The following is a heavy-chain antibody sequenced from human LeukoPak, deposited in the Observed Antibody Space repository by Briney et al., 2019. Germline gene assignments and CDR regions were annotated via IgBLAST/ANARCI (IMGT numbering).Heavy chain of an antibody. Sequence: SETLSLTCTVSGGSISSYYWNWMRQPPGEGLEWIGYIYYSGSTNYNPSLKGRVTISVDTSKNQFSLSLTSVTAADTAVYYCAREWSSGWAEFDYWGQGTLVTVSS. D-gene: IGHD6-25*01. V-gene: IGHV4-59*01. CDR1: GGSISSYY. J-gene: IGHJ4*02. CDR2: IYYSGST. CDR3: AREWSSGWAEFDY.